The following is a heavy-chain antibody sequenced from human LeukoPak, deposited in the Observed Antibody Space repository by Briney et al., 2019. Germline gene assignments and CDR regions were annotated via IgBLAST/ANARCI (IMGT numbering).Heavy chain of an antibody. V-gene: IGHV3-11*06. CDR1: GFTFSDHY. Sequence: GGSLRLSCAASGFTFSDHYMTWIRQAPGKGLKWVSYICRSDFYTHYADSVKGRFIISRDNAKNSLFLQMNSLRVEDTAVYYCARNLASGRGFRNAVDVWGQGTSVTVSS. CDR2: ICRSDFYT. D-gene: IGHD3-10*01. CDR3: ARNLASGRGFRNAVDV. J-gene: IGHJ6*02.